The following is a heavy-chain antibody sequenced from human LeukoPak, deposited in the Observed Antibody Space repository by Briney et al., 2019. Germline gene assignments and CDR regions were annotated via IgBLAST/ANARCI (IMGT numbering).Heavy chain of an antibody. Sequence: GGSLRLSCAASGFTFSNYAMHWVRQAPGKGLEWVAVISCGGDDGSSRYYTDSVKGRFTISRDNAKTTLYLQMNSLRAEDTAVYYCAKDTYSTSPYYFDYGGQGTLVTVSS. CDR1: GFTFSNYA. D-gene: IGHD1-26*01. CDR3: AKDTYSTSPYYFDY. J-gene: IGHJ4*02. V-gene: IGHV3-30-3*01. CDR2: ISCGGDDGSSR.